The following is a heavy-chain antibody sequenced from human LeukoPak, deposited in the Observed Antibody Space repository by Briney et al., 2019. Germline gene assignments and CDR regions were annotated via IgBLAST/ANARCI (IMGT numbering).Heavy chain of an antibody. D-gene: IGHD5-18*01. J-gene: IGHJ3*02. Sequence: GESLKISCKGSGYSFTSYWIGWVRQMPGKGLEWMGIIYPGDSDTRYSPSLQGQVTISADKSISTAYLQWSSLKASDTAMYYCARVDTPASDAFDIWGQGTMVTVSS. CDR1: GYSFTSYW. V-gene: IGHV5-51*01. CDR3: ARVDTPASDAFDI. CDR2: IYPGDSDT.